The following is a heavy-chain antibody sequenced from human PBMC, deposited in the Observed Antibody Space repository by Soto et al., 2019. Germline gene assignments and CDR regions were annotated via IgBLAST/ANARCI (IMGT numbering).Heavy chain of an antibody. CDR3: ARAYYYGSGSPPSSGHWWFDY. J-gene: IGHJ4*02. D-gene: IGHD3-10*01. V-gene: IGHV4-31*03. CDR1: GGSISSGGYY. CDR2: IYYSGST. Sequence: QVQLQESGPGLVKPSQTLSLTCTVSGGSISSGGYYWSWIRQHPGKGLEWIGYIYYSGSTYYNPSLKSRVTISVDTSKNQFSLKLSSVTAADTAVYYCARAYYYGSGSPPSSGHWWFDYWGQGTLVTVSS.